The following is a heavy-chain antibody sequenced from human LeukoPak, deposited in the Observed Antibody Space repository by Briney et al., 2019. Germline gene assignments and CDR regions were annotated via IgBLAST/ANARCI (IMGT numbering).Heavy chain of an antibody. D-gene: IGHD2-15*01. V-gene: IGHV3-74*01. Sequence: GGSLRLSCAASGFTFSSYYMHWVRQVPGKGLVWVSRINGDESSTTYADSVKGRFTISRDNAKNTVYLQMNTLRAEDTAVYYCARVRDCGGGSCFSYLDYWGQGTLVTVSS. CDR1: GFTFSSYY. CDR3: ARVRDCGGGSCFSYLDY. J-gene: IGHJ4*02. CDR2: INGDESST.